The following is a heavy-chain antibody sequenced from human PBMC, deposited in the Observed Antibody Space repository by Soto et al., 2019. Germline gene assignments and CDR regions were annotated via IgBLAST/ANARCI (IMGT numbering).Heavy chain of an antibody. CDR3: ARLTYYYDSSGYYYPDY. V-gene: IGHV3-33*01. D-gene: IGHD3-22*01. CDR2: IWYDGSNK. CDR1: GFTFSSYG. Sequence: GGSLRLSCAASGFTFSSYGMHWVRQAPGKGLEWVAVIWYDGSNKYYADSVKGRFTISRDNSKNTLYLQMNSLRAEDTAVYYCARLTYYYDSSGYYYPDYWGQGTPVTVSS. J-gene: IGHJ4*02.